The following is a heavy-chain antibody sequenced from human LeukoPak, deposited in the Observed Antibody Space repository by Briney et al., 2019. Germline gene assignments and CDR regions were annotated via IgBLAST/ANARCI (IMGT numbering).Heavy chain of an antibody. CDR2: LYYSGST. CDR1: GGSISSSNYY. D-gene: IGHD6-19*01. CDR3: AREVGARGWFGSKLSWFDP. V-gene: IGHV4-39*07. J-gene: IGHJ5*02. Sequence: SETLSLTCTVSGGSISSSNYYWGWIRQPPGKGLEWIGSLYYSGSTYYNPSLKSRVTISVDTSKNQFSLKLSSVTAADTAVYYCAREVGARGWFGSKLSWFDPWGQGTLVTVSS.